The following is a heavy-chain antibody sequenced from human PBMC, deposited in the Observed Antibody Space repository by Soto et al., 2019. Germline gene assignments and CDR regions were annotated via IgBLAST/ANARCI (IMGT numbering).Heavy chain of an antibody. CDR3: ARGSGYSSSWNYYYYGMDV. Sequence: SVKVSCKASGVTFSSYAISWVRQAPGQGLEWMGGIIPIFGTANYAQKFQGRVTITADESTSTAYMELSSLRSEDTAVYYCARGSGYSSSWNYYYYGMDVWGQGTTVTVSS. CDR1: GVTFSSYA. V-gene: IGHV1-69*13. J-gene: IGHJ6*02. D-gene: IGHD6-13*01. CDR2: IIPIFGTA.